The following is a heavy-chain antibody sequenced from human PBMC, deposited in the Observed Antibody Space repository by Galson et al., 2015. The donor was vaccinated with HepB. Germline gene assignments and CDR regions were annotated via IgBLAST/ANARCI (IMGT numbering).Heavy chain of an antibody. CDR2: IDPSDSYT. J-gene: IGHJ4*02. D-gene: IGHD1-26*01. V-gene: IGHV5-10-1*01. Sequence: QSGAEVKKPGESLRISCKGSGYTFTAFWITWVRQIPGKGLEWMGRIDPSDSYTDYSPSFQGHVSMSVDKSTTTAYLQWNSLKASDTAMYYCAGRHSYFRSVAWENLADYWGQGTLVSVSS. CDR3: AGRHSYFRSVAWENLADY. CDR1: GYTFTAFW.